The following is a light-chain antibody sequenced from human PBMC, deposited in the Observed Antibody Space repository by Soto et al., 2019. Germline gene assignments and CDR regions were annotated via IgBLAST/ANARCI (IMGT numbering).Light chain of an antibody. J-gene: IGKJ1*01. CDR1: QSVSTW. CDR3: QQYNSYSLT. Sequence: DLQKTQSPSTLPASLANRVAITCGASQSVSTWLAWYQQKPGKAPKLLIYDASSLQSGVPSSFSGSGSGTEFTLTISSLQPDDFATYYCQQYNSYSLTFGQGTKVDI. V-gene: IGKV1-5*01. CDR2: DAS.